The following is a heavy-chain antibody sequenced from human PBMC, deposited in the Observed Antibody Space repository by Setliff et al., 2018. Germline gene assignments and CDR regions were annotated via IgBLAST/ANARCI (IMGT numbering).Heavy chain of an antibody. CDR1: GGSISSGNYY. CDR2: IYTSGST. D-gene: IGHD3-22*01. J-gene: IGHJ4*02. Sequence: SETLSLTCTVSGGSISSGNYYWSWVRQPAGKGLEWVGHIYTSGSTYYNPSLKSRLTISLDTSKNQFFPKLRSVTATDTALYHCASTKYYYDSSGASGFDFWGQGTLVTVSS. V-gene: IGHV4-61*09. CDR3: ASTKYYYDSSGASGFDF.